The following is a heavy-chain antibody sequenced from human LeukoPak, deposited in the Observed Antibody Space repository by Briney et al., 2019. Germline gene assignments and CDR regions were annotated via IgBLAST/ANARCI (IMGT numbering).Heavy chain of an antibody. D-gene: IGHD3-10*01. V-gene: IGHV3-21*01. CDR2: ISSSSSYK. Sequence: GGPLRLSCAASGFTFSRYSMHWVPHAPGKGLEWVSYISSSSSYKYYADSVKGRFTIPRDNDKNSLYLQMNSLRAEDTAVYYCVTSMVRGVILHWFDPWGQGTLVTVSS. J-gene: IGHJ5*02. CDR1: GFTFSRYS. CDR3: VTSMVRGVILHWFDP.